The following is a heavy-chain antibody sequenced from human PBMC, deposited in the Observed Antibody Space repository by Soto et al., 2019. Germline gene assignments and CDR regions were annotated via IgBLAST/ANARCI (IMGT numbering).Heavy chain of an antibody. Sequence: PSDTLSLTCTVSGGSIRSYYWSWIRQPPGEGLEWIGYIYYSGSTNYNPSLKSRVTISVDTSKNQFSLKLSSVTAADTAVYYCARFRPYSNYVGYWYYYGMDVWGQGTTVTVSS. J-gene: IGHJ6*02. CDR2: IYYSGST. V-gene: IGHV4-59*07. D-gene: IGHD4-4*01. CDR3: ARFRPYSNYVGYWYYYGMDV. CDR1: GGSIRSYY.